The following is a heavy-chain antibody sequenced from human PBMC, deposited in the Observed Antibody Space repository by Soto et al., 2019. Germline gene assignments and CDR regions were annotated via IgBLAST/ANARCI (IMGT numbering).Heavy chain of an antibody. CDR1: GYTFTSYY. CDR2: IDPSGGGT. J-gene: IGHJ4*02. Sequence: ASVKVSCKASGYTFTSYYMHWVRQAPGQGLEWMGIIDPSGGGTSYAQKFQGRLTMTRDTSTSTVYMELSSLRSEDTAVYYCARGITLPTPLDYWGQGTLVTVSS. V-gene: IGHV1-46*01. CDR3: ARGITLPTPLDY. D-gene: IGHD1-20*01.